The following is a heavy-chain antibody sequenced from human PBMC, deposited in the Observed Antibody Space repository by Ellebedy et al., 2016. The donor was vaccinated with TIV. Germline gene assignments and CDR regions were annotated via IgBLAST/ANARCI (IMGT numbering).Heavy chain of an antibody. V-gene: IGHV4-39*01. J-gene: IGHJ5*02. D-gene: IGHD2-2*01. CDR2: ISSSGTT. Sequence: SETLSLXXTVSGDSISSGSYYWGWIRQSPGKGLEWIATISSSGTTYSTPSLKSRVTISMDKSKNQFSLKLSSVTAADTAVYYCARHPYQLLPCFDPWGQGTLVTVSS. CDR1: GDSISSGSYY. CDR3: ARHPYQLLPCFDP.